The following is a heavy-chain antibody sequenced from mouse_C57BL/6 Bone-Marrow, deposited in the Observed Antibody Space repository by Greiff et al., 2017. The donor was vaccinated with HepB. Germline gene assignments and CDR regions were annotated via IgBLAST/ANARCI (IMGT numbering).Heavy chain of an antibody. D-gene: IGHD1-1*01. CDR1: GYTFTDYY. Sequence: EVQLQQSGPELVKPGASVKISCKASGYTFTDYYMNWVKQSHGKSLEWIGDINPNNGGTSYNQKFKGKATLTVDKSSSTAYMELRSLTSEDSAVYYCARGKVTTVDLPYWYFDVWGTGTTVTVSS. CDR3: ARGKVTTVDLPYWYFDV. V-gene: IGHV1-26*01. J-gene: IGHJ1*03. CDR2: INPNNGGT.